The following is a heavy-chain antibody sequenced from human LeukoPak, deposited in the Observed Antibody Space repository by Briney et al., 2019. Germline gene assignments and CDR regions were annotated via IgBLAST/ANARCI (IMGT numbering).Heavy chain of an antibody. V-gene: IGHV3-9*02. CDR1: GFTSYDYA. J-gene: IGHJ4*02. D-gene: IGHD3-22*01. CDR2: ISWNSGSI. CDR3: AKDTAYYYDSSGYFDY. Sequence: RRSLRLSCAASGFTSYDYAMHWVRQAPGKGLGWVSGISWNSGSIGYADSVKGRFTISRDNAKNSLYLQMNSLRAEDTALYYCAKDTAYYYDSSGYFDYWGQGTLVTVSS.